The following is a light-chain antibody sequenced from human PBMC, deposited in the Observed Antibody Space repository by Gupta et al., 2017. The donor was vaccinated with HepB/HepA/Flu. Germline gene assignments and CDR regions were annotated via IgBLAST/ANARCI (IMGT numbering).Light chain of an antibody. CDR1: QSISSW. CDR2: KAS. CDR3: QQYNSYPWT. V-gene: IGKV1-5*03. Sequence: IKMTHSPSTFSALVGDRVTIPCRASQSISSWLAWYQQKPGKAPKLLIYKASSLESGVPSRFSGSGSGTEFTLTISSLQPDDFATYYCQQYNSYPWTFGQGTKVEIK. J-gene: IGKJ1*01.